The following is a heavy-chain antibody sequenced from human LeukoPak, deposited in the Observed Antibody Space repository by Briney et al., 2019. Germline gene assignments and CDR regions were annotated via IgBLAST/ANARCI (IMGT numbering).Heavy chain of an antibody. V-gene: IGHV3-23*01. CDR1: GFTFSSYA. D-gene: IGHD3-22*01. CDR2: ISGSGGST. CDR3: AKASLTYYYDSSGYYSIDY. J-gene: IGHJ4*02. Sequence: GGSLRLSCAASGFTFSSYAMSWVRQAPGKGLEWVSAISGSGGSTYYADSVKGRFTISRDNSKNTLYLQTNSLRAEDTAVYYCAKASLTYYYDSSGYYSIDYWGQGTLVTVSS.